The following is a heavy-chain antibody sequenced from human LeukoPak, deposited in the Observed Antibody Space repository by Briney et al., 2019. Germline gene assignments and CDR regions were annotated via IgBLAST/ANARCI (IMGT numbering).Heavy chain of an antibody. Sequence: GSLRLSCAASGFTFSSYWMSWVRQPPGKGLEWIGEIYHSGSTNYNPSLKSRVTISVDKSKNQFSLKLSSVTAADTAVYYCARRGTIFDYWGQGTLVTVSS. CDR3: ARRGTIFDY. CDR1: GFTFSSYW. CDR2: IYHSGST. D-gene: IGHD3-3*01. J-gene: IGHJ4*02. V-gene: IGHV4-4*02.